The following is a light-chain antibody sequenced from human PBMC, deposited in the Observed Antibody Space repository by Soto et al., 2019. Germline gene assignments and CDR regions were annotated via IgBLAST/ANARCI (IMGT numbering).Light chain of an antibody. J-gene: IGKJ1*01. CDR1: QSVSIN. CDR2: GAS. V-gene: IGKV3-15*01. Sequence: TVLTQSPATLSVSPGERASLSCRASQSVSINLAWYQQTPGQAPRLLIYGASTRATGIPARLSGSGSGTEFTLTSNSLRSEDFAVYYCQEYDNWPPEGTFGQGTKVDIK. CDR3: QEYDNWPPEGT.